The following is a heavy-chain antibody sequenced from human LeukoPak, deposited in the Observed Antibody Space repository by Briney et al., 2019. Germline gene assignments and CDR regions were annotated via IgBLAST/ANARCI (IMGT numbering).Heavy chain of an antibody. CDR1: GGTFSNYA. V-gene: IGHV1-69*05. D-gene: IGHD1-14*01. CDR2: IIPIFGTA. CDR3: ARNPEKELLYYFDY. J-gene: IGHJ4*02. Sequence: SVKVSCKASGGTFSNYAISWVRQDPGQGLEWMGGIIPIFGTANYAQKFQGRVTITTDESTSTAYMELSSLRSEDTAVYYCARNPEKELLYYFDYWGQGTLVTVSS.